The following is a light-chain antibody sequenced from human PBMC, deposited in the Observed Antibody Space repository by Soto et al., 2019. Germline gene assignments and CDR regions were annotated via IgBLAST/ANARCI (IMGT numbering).Light chain of an antibody. CDR3: SSYAASPV. J-gene: IGLJ3*02. V-gene: IGLV2-8*01. CDR2: EVN. CDR1: SSNIGAYNY. Sequence: QSALTQPPSASGSPGQSVAISCTGTSSNIGAYNYVSWYQQHPGKAPKLIIHEVNKRPSGVPDRFSGSKSGNTASLTVSGLQAEDAADYYCSSYAASPVFGGGTKLTVL.